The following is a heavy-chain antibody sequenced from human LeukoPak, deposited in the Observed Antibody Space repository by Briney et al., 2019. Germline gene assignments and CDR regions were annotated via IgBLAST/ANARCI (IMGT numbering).Heavy chain of an antibody. Sequence: SETLSLTCAVYGGSFSAYYWSWIRQSPGEGLEWIGEINHSGTTNYNPSLKSRVTISIDTSKNQFSLNLSSVTAADTAMYYCVRATTVVRRFFGLWGRGTLIIVSS. V-gene: IGHV4-34*01. J-gene: IGHJ2*01. CDR3: VRATTVVRRFFGL. CDR1: GGSFSAYY. CDR2: INHSGTT. D-gene: IGHD4-23*01.